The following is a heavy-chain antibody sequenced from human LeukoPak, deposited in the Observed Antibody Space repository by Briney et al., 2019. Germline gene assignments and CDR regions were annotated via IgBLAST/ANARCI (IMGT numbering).Heavy chain of an antibody. CDR3: ARGSLFWAAAGPVYWFDP. Sequence: PSETLSLSCAVSGGSFSSYYWTWIRQPPGKGLEYIGYIYSSGSTNSYPPFKSGLSTSVDTSKNQFSLNLASVTAADTAVYYCARGSLFWAAAGPVYWFDPWGQGTLVTVSS. CDR1: GGSFSSYY. D-gene: IGHD6-13*01. CDR2: IYSSGST. J-gene: IGHJ5*02. V-gene: IGHV4-4*09.